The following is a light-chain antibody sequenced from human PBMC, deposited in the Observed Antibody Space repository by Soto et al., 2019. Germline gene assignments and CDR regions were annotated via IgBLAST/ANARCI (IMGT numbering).Light chain of an antibody. J-gene: IGKJ2*03. V-gene: IGKV1-39*01. CDR1: QSISKH. Sequence: VGGIVTKTCRASQSISKHLNWYQHKVGKSPQLLIYSASDSQAGVPSRFCGSGHGTDFNLSLRCLQPGEFATYICQHSHIAPYSDGQGTKVDIK. CDR2: SAS. CDR3: QHSHIAPYS.